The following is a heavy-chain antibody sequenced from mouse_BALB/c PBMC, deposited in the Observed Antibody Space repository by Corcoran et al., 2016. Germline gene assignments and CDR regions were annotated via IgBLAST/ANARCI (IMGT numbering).Heavy chain of an antibody. CDR3: AREDDGSSDVLAY. J-gene: IGHJ3*01. CDR1: GYSFTGYN. Sequence: EVQLQQSGPELVKPGASMKISCKASGYSFTGYNMNWVQQSHGKNLEWIGLINPYNGGTSYNQKFKGKATLTVDKSCSTAYMELISLTSEDSAVYYWAREDDGSSDVLAYWGQGTLVTVTA. V-gene: IGHV1-19*01. CDR2: INPYNGGT. D-gene: IGHD1-1*01.